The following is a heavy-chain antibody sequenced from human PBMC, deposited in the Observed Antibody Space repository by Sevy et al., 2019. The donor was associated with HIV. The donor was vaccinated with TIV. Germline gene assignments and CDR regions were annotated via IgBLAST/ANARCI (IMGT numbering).Heavy chain of an antibody. Sequence: GGSLRLSCAASGFTFSSYEMNWVRQAPGKGLEWVSYISSSGSTIYYADSLKGRFTISRDNAKNSLYLQMNSLRAEDTAVYYCARDMITFGGVIVAGRDFDYWGQGTLVTVSS. CDR3: ARDMITFGGVIVAGRDFDY. J-gene: IGHJ4*02. V-gene: IGHV3-48*03. CDR2: ISSSGSTI. CDR1: GFTFSSYE. D-gene: IGHD3-16*02.